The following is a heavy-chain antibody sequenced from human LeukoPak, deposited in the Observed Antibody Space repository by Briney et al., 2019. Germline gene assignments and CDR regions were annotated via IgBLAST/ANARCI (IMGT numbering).Heavy chain of an antibody. V-gene: IGHV4-61*02. J-gene: IGHJ6*02. CDR2: IYTSGST. Sequence: SQTLSLTCTVSGGSISSGSYYWSWIRQPAGKGLEWIGRIYTSGSTNYNPSLKSRVTISVDTSKNQFSLKLSSVTAADTAVYYCARGRYYYCGMDVWGQGTTVTVSS. CDR3: ARGRYYYCGMDV. CDR1: GGSISSGSYY.